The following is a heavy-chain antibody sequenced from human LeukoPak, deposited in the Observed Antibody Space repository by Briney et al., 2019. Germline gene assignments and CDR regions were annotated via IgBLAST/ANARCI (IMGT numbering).Heavy chain of an antibody. D-gene: IGHD3-10*01. V-gene: IGHV4-38-2*02. Sequence: SETLSLTCTVSGYSISSGYYWGWIRQPPGKWLEWIGSIYHSGSTYYNPSLKSRVTISVDTSKNQFSLKLSSVTAADTAVYYCARHGTPLRYGSGNYYKGAPFDYWGQGTLVTVSS. CDR3: ARHGTPLRYGSGNYYKGAPFDY. J-gene: IGHJ4*02. CDR2: IYHSGST. CDR1: GYSISSGYY.